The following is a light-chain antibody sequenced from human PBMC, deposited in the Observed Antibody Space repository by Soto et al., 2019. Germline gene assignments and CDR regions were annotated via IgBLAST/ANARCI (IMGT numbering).Light chain of an antibody. CDR2: TND. CDR3: AVWDDSLRGWV. V-gene: IGLV1-47*02. CDR1: FSNIGSNY. Sequence: QPVLTQPPSASGTPGQRVTISCSGRFSNIGSNYVYWYQQLPGTAPKLLIFTNDQRTSGVHGRFSGSKSGTSASLAISGLRSEDEADYYCAVWDDSLRGWVFGGGTKLTVL. J-gene: IGLJ3*02.